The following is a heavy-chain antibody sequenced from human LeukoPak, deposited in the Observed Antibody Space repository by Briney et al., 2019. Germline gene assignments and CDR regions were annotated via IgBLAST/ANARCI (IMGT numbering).Heavy chain of an antibody. D-gene: IGHD6-19*01. CDR1: GFTFNNYA. CDR2: ITNSGGST. J-gene: IGHJ4*02. V-gene: IGHV3-23*01. Sequence: GGSLRLSCAASGFTFNNYAMTWVRQAPGKGLEWVSAITNSGGSTYYADSVKGRFTISRDNSKSTLFLQMNSLRADDTAVYYCAKISVTLTRDYWGQGTLVTVSS. CDR3: AKISVTLTRDY.